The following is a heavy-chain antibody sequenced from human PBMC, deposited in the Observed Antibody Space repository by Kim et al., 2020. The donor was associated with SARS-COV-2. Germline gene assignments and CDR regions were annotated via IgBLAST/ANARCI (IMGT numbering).Heavy chain of an antibody. V-gene: IGHV3-11*06. CDR2: ISGSSNYI. CDR3: TRDFLAYYYGSDY. Sequence: GGSLRLSCAASGFTFSDYYMSWIRQVPGKGLQWISYISGSSNYINYADSVKGRFTISRDNAKNSLYLQMNSLRAEDTAVYYCTRDFLAYYYGSDYWGQGTVVTVSS. J-gene: IGHJ4*02. CDR1: GFTFSDYY. D-gene: IGHD3-10*01.